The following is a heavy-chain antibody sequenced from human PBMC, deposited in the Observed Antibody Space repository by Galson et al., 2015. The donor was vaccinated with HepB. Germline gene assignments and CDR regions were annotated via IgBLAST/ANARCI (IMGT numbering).Heavy chain of an antibody. Sequence: QSGAEVKKPGESLKISCKASGYSFTTYWIGWVRQMPGQGLEWMGVIYPGDSDTRYSPSFQGQVSISADKSSSTAYLQWSSLKASDTAMYYCARVFYYDESGYFFDYWGQGTLVTVSS. CDR1: GYSFTTYW. CDR2: IYPGDSDT. D-gene: IGHD3-3*01. CDR3: ARVFYYDESGYFFDY. J-gene: IGHJ4*02. V-gene: IGHV5-51*03.